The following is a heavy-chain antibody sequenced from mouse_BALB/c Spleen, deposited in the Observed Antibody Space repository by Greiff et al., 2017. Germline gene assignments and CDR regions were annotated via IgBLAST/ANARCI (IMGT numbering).Heavy chain of an antibody. D-gene: IGHD2-10*02. Sequence: EVKLMESGGGLVQPGGSRKLSCAASGFTFSSFGMHWVRQAPEKGLEWVAYISSGSSTIYYADTVKGRFTISRDNPKNTLFLQMTSLRSEDTAMYYCARGSLTEYGFAYWGQGTLVTVSA. J-gene: IGHJ3*01. CDR1: GFTFSSFG. CDR3: ARGSLTEYGFAY. CDR2: ISSGSSTI. V-gene: IGHV5-17*02.